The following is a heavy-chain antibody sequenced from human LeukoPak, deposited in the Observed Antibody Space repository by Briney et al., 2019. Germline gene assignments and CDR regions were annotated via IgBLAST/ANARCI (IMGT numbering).Heavy chain of an antibody. CDR2: ISYDVSNK. Sequence: GGSLRLSCAASGFTFSSYAMHWVRQAPGKGLEWVAVISYDVSNKYYADSVKGRFTVSRDNSKNTLYLQMNSLRAEDTAVYYCARLRGTGTAWFDPWGQGTLVTVSS. CDR1: GFTFSSYA. D-gene: IGHD1-7*01. J-gene: IGHJ5*02. CDR3: ARLRGTGTAWFDP. V-gene: IGHV3-30*14.